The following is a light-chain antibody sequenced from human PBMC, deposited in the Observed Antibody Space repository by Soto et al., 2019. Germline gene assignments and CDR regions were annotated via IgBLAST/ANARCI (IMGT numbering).Light chain of an antibody. CDR1: RSVSNY. Sequence: DIQMTQSPSSLSASVGDRVTITCRASRSVSNYLNWYQQKPGKAPKLLIYAASSLQSGVPSRFSGGGSGTEFTLTISSLQPDDFATYYCLQHNSYPLTFGGGTKVDIK. CDR2: AAS. CDR3: LQHNSYPLT. J-gene: IGKJ4*01. V-gene: IGKV1-17*01.